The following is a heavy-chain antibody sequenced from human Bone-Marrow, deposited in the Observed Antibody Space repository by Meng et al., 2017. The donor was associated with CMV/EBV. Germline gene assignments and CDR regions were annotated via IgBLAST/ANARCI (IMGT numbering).Heavy chain of an antibody. Sequence: GESLKISCKGSGYSFTSYWIGWVRQMPGKGLEWMGSIYPGDSDTRYSPSFQGQVTISAEKSISPAYLQWSSLRDTDTAMFYWARRGTGRGVIKGKHYGRNVWGQGTTVTVSS. D-gene: IGHD3-10*01. J-gene: IGHJ6*02. CDR1: GYSFTSYW. V-gene: IGHV5-51*01. CDR2: IYPGDSDT. CDR3: ARRGTGRGVIKGKHYGRNV.